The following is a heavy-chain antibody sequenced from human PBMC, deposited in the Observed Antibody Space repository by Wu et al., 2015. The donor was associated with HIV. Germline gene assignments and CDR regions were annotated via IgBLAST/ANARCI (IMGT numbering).Heavy chain of an antibody. Sequence: QDQLVQPGVEVKQPGADVKVSCEIPEYIFSRHDVNWLRQASGRGLEWLGWMNPRHGGSGILEKLRDRAMMTSKSDIKAAYLELRGPSPDDAAVYFCAVATINALDIWGPGTNVIVSS. D-gene: IGHD5-24*01. J-gene: IGHJ3*02. CDR1: EYIFSRHD. V-gene: IGHV1-8*01. CDR2: MNPRHGGS. CDR3: AVATINALDI.